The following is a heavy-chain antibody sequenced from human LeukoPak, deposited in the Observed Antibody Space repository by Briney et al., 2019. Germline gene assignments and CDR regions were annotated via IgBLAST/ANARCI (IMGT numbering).Heavy chain of an antibody. J-gene: IGHJ4*02. V-gene: IGHV1-2*06. CDR2: INPNSGGT. CDR1: GGTFSSYA. Sequence: ASVKVSCKASGGTFSSYAISWVRQAPGQGLEWMGLINPNSGGTNYAQKFQGRVTMTRDTSISTAYMELSRLRSDDTAVYYCARVYYDSSGYYFVDFDHWGQGTLVTVSS. D-gene: IGHD3-22*01. CDR3: ARVYYDSSGYYFVDFDH.